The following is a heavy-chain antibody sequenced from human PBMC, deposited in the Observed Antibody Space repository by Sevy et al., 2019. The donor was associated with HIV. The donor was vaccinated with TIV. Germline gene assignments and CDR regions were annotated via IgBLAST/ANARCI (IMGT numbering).Heavy chain of an antibody. Sequence: ASVKVSCKVSGYTLTELSMHWVRQAPGKGLEWMGGFDPEDGETIYAQKFQGRVTMTEDTSTDTAYMELSSLRSEDTAVYYCATEFFMGITMVRGSFDYWGQGTLVTVSS. CDR3: ATEFFMGITMVRGSFDY. J-gene: IGHJ4*02. V-gene: IGHV1-24*01. CDR2: FDPEDGET. CDR1: GYTLTELS. D-gene: IGHD3-10*01.